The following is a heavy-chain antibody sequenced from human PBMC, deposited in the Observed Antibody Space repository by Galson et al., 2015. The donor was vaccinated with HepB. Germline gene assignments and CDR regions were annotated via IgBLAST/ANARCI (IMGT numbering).Heavy chain of an antibody. J-gene: IGHJ6*02. CDR1: GFTFGDYA. D-gene: IGHD2-2*02. CDR2: IRSKAYGGTT. V-gene: IGHV3-49*03. CDR3: TRVVVVPAAILGYYYYGMDV. Sequence: SLRLSCAASGFTFGDYAMSWFRQAPGKGLEWVGFIRSKAYGGTTEYAASVKGRFTISRDDSKSIVYLQMNSLKTEDTAVYYCTRVVVVPAAILGYYYYGMDVWGQGTTVTVSS.